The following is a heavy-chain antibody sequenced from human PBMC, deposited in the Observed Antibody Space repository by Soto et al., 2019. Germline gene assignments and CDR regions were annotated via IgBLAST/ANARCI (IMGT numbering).Heavy chain of an antibody. CDR2: VDYSGNS. V-gene: IGHV4-59*01. D-gene: IGHD2-15*01. J-gene: IGHJ4*01. Sequence: PSETLSLTCTVSGGSINTYYWSWIRQLPGKGLEWIGYVDYSGNSDSSPSLKSRVTISIDTSKKQVSLKLNSVTAADTAVYYCARNWLSLSGRFHFDSWGHGIPVTVSS. CDR1: GGSINTYY. CDR3: ARNWLSLSGRFHFDS.